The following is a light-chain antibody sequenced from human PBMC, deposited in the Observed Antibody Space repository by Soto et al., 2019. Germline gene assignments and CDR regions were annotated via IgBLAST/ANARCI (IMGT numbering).Light chain of an antibody. CDR2: DNS. Sequence: HSVLTQPPSVSGAPGQRVTISCTWSSSNIGAGYDVQWYQQLPGTAPKLLINDNSNRPSGVPDRFSGSKSGTSASLAITGLQAEDEADYYCQSYDSSLSGSVFGGGTKLTVL. V-gene: IGLV1-40*01. CDR1: SSNIGAGYD. CDR3: QSYDSSLSGSV. J-gene: IGLJ2*01.